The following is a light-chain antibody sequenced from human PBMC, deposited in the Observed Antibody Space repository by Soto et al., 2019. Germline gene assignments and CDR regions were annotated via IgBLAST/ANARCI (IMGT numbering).Light chain of an antibody. J-gene: IGLJ2*01. CDR2: SNT. CDR3: AAWDDSLNGVV. Sequence: QSVLTQPPSASGTPGQTNAISCSGGSANIGSHTVNWYQKLPGTAPRLLIYSNTQRPSGVPDRFSGSKYGTSASLAIGGLQSEYEGDYYCAAWDDSLNGVVFGGGTKVTGL. V-gene: IGLV1-44*01. CDR1: SANIGSHT.